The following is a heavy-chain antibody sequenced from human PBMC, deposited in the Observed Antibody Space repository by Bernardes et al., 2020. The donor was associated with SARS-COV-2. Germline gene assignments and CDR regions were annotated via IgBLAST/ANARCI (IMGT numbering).Heavy chain of an antibody. Sequence: VKVSCRASGYSFSAFSIYWVRQAPGQGLEWMGWIDPKSGDTNYAQKFQGGVILTRDTSISTAYMDMSGLTSDDTAMYFCARAPSTFYGLDVWGQGTTVTVSS. D-gene: IGHD3-16*01. CDR1: GYSFSAFS. V-gene: IGHV1-2*02. J-gene: IGHJ6*02. CDR2: IDPKSGDT. CDR3: ARAPSTFYGLDV.